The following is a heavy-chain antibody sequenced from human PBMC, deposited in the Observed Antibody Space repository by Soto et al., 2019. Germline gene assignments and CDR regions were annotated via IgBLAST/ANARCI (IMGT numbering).Heavy chain of an antibody. D-gene: IGHD6-19*01. CDR1: GGTFSSYA. J-gene: IGHJ6*02. CDR3: ARDKGYGQWLADGMDV. Sequence: ASVKVSCKASGGTFSSYAISWVRQAPGQGLEWMGGIIPIFGTANYAQKFQGRVTITADESTSTAYMELSSLRSEDTAVYYCARDKGYGQWLADGMDVWGQGTTVTVSS. V-gene: IGHV1-69*13. CDR2: IIPIFGTA.